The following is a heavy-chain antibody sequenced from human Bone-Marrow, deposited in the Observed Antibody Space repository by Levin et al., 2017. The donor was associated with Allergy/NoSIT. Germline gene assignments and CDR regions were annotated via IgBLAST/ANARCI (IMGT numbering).Heavy chain of an antibody. CDR3: ARRRSAAGTNLNY. CDR2: INHSGST. V-gene: IGHV4-34*01. D-gene: IGHD6-13*01. Sequence: PSETLSLTCAVYGGSFSGYYWSWIRQPPGKGLEWIGEINHSGSTNYNPSLKSRVTISVDTSKNQFSLKLSSVTAADTAVYYCARRRSAAGTNLNYWGQGTLVTVSS. J-gene: IGHJ4*02. CDR1: GGSFSGYY.